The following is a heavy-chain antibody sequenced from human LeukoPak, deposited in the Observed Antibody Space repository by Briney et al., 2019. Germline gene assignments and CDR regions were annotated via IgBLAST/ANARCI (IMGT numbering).Heavy chain of an antibody. D-gene: IGHD3-22*01. CDR2: IKQDGSEK. V-gene: IGHV3-7*01. J-gene: IGHJ3*02. CDR1: GFTFSSYW. CDR3: ARDPSLSYYDSSDAFDI. Sequence: GGSPRLSCAASGFTFSSYWMSWVRQAPGKGLEWVANIKQDGSEKYYVDSVKGRFTISRDNAKNSLYLQMNSLRAEDTAVYYCARDPSLSYYDSSDAFDIWGQGTMVTVSS.